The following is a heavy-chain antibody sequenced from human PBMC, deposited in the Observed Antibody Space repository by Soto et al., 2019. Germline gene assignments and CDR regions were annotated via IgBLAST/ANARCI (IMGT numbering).Heavy chain of an antibody. CDR2: ISGSGGST. CDR1: GFTFSSYA. CDR3: AKDRISYFDY. J-gene: IGHJ4*02. Sequence: PGGSLRLSCAASGFTFSSYAMSWVRQAPGKGLEWVSVISGSGGSTYYADSVKGRFTISRDNSKNTLYLQMNSLRVEDTAVYHCAKDRISYFDYWGQGTLVTVSS. V-gene: IGHV3-23*01.